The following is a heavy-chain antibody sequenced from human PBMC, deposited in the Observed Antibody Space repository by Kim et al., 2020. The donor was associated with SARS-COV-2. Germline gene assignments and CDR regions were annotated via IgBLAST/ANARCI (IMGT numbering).Heavy chain of an antibody. J-gene: IGHJ1*01. V-gene: IGHV3-48*02. CDR1: GFTLGSYS. CDR3: TRFIGDCNEGRCYLEY. D-gene: IGHD3-10*01. Sequence: GGSLRLSCEASGFTLGSYSMNWVRQAPGKGLEWVAYMSGSGDAIYYLDSVKGRFTISRDNAKNLMYLQMNSLRDEDTAVYYCTRFIGDCNEGRCYLEY. CDR2: MSGSGDAI.